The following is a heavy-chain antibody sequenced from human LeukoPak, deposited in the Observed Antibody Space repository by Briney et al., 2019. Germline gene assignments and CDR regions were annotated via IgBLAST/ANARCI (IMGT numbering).Heavy chain of an antibody. J-gene: IGHJ6*02. CDR2: ISYDGSNK. CDR3: ARARLGYCSGGSCFSYYYGMDV. CDR1: GFTFSSYA. D-gene: IGHD2-15*01. V-gene: IGHV3-30-3*01. Sequence: GGSLRLSCAASGFTFSSYAMHWVRQAPGKGLEWVAVISYDGSNKYYADSVKGRFTISRDNSKNTLYLQMNSLRAEDTAVYYCARARLGYCSGGSCFSYYYGMDVWGQGTTVTVSS.